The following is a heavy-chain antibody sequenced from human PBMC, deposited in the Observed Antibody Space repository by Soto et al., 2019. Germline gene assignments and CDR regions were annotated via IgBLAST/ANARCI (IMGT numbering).Heavy chain of an antibody. CDR3: AKDILDCSSTSCHNYYYYYMDV. V-gene: IGHV3-9*01. D-gene: IGHD2-2*02. CDR2: ISWNSGSI. CDR1: GFTFDDYA. Sequence: EVQLVESGGGLVQPGRSLRLSCAASGFTFDDYAMHWVRQAPGKGLEWVSGISWNSGSIGYADSVKGRFTISRDNAKNSLYLQMNSLRAEDTALYYCAKDILDCSSTSCHNYYYYYMDVWGKGTTVTVSS. J-gene: IGHJ6*03.